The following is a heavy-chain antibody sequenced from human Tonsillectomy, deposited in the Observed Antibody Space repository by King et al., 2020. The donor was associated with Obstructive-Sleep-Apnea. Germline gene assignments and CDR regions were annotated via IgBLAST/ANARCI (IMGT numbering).Heavy chain of an antibody. CDR3: AKDKDSSGWYADY. J-gene: IGHJ4*02. CDR1: GFTFDDYA. V-gene: IGHV3-9*01. CDR2: ISWNSGSI. D-gene: IGHD6-19*01. Sequence: VQLVESGGGLVQPGRSLRLSCVASGFTFDDYAMHCVRQAPGKGLEWVSGISWNSGSIGSVDSVKGRFTISRDNVKKSLYLQMNSLRVEDTALYYCAKDKDSSGWYADYWGQGTLVTVSS.